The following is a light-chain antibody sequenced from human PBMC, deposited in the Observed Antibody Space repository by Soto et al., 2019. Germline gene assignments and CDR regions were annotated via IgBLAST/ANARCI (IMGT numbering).Light chain of an antibody. CDR2: VNSDGSH. CDR1: RGNNNYA. J-gene: IGLJ3*02. Sequence: QPVLTQSPSASASLGASVKLTCTLSRGNNNYAIAWHQQQPEKGPRYLMKVNSDGSHSKGDGIPDRFSGSRSGAERYLTISSLQSEDEADYYCQTWGTGIQVFGGGTKLTVL. CDR3: QTWGTGIQV. V-gene: IGLV4-69*01.